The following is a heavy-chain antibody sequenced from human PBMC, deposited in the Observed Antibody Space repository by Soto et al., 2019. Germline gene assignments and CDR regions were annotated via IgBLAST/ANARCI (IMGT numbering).Heavy chain of an antibody. CDR2: IKHSGST. J-gene: IGHJ3*02. CDR1: GGSFSGYY. D-gene: IGHD2-2*01. Sequence: QVQLQQWGAGLLKPSETLSLTCAVYGGSFSGYYWSWIRQPPGKGLEWLGEIKHSGSTNYNPSLKSRVNISEETSKIQYSLNLSCVTAAVTVLYCCARGALSYCSSTSCHRAFDIWGQGTMVTVSS. V-gene: IGHV4-34*01. CDR3: ARGALSYCSSTSCHRAFDI.